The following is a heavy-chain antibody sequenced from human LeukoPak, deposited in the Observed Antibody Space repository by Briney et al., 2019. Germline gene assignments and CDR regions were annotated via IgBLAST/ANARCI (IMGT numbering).Heavy chain of an antibody. D-gene: IGHD5-18*01. Sequence: KPSETLSLTCAVYGGSFSGYYWSWIRQPPGKGPEWIGEINHSGSTNYNPSLKSRVTISVDTSKNQFSLKLSSVTAADTAVYYCARGGQLWFRYYCDYWGQGTLVTVSS. CDR1: GGSFSGYY. CDR2: INHSGST. CDR3: ARGGQLWFRYYCDY. V-gene: IGHV4-34*01. J-gene: IGHJ4*02.